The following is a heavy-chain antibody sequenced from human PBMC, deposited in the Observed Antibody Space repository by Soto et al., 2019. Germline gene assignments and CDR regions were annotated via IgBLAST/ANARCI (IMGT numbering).Heavy chain of an antibody. J-gene: IGHJ6*03. Sequence: VQLAQSGAEVKKPGASVKVSCKTSGDSFNDYYIHWVRQAPGQGLELMGWINPNGGATKYAQKFQGRVTVTRDTSIRTVYMELSSLRSDDTAVYYCARESGGATATLDYYYFYMDVWGKGTTVIVSS. CDR3: ARESGGATATLDYYYFYMDV. D-gene: IGHD5-12*01. V-gene: IGHV1-2*02. CDR2: INPNGGAT. CDR1: GDSFNDYY.